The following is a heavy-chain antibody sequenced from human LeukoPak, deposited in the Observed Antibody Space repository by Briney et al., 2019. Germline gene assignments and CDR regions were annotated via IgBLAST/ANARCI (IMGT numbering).Heavy chain of an antibody. J-gene: IGHJ6*02. Sequence: ASVKVSCKASGYTFTSYDINWVRQATGQGLEWMGWMNPNSGNTGYAQKFQGRVTMTRNTSISTAYMELSSLRSEDTAVYYCARRRFFSNYYYGMDVWGQGTTVTVSS. CDR3: ARRRFFSNYYYGMDV. V-gene: IGHV1-8*01. CDR1: GYTFTSYD. CDR2: MNPNSGNT. D-gene: IGHD3-3*01.